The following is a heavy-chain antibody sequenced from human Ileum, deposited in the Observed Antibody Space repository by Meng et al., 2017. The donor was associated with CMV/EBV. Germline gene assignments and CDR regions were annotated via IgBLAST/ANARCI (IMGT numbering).Heavy chain of an antibody. D-gene: IGHD3-10*01. Sequence: GESLKISCAASGFTFSSYSMNWVRQAPGKGLEWVSSISSTGTYIYYADSLKGRFTISRGNAKNSLYLQMNSLRAEDTAVYYCARGGMGQLWFPHFDYWGQGTLVTVSS. CDR2: ISSTGTYI. CDR3: ARGGMGQLWFPHFDY. CDR1: GFTFSSYS. J-gene: IGHJ4*02. V-gene: IGHV3-21*01.